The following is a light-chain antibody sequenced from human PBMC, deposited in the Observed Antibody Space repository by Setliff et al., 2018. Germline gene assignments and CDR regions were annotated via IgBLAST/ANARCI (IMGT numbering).Light chain of an antibody. CDR2: EVS. J-gene: IGLJ1*01. CDR3: SSYAGSNTPYV. V-gene: IGLV2-8*01. CDR1: SSDVGGYNS. Sequence: QSALAQPASVSGSPGQSITISCTGTSSDVGGYNSVSWYQQHPGKAPKLMIYEVSKRPSGVPDRFSGSKSGNTASLTVSGLQAEDEADYYCSSYAGSNTPYVFGTGTKVTVL.